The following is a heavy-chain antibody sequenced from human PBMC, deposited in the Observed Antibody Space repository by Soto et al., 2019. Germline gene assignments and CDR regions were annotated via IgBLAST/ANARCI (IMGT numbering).Heavy chain of an antibody. J-gene: IGHJ3*02. CDR1: GGTFSSYT. CDR2: IIPILGIA. CDR3: ARGRVPAAIVEDDAFDI. D-gene: IGHD2-2*01. Sequence: SVKVSCKASGGTFSSYTISWVRQAPGQGLEWMGRIIPILGIANYAQKFQGRVTITADKSTSTAYMELSSLRSEDTAVYYCARGRVPAAIVEDDAFDIWGQGTMVTVSS. V-gene: IGHV1-69*02.